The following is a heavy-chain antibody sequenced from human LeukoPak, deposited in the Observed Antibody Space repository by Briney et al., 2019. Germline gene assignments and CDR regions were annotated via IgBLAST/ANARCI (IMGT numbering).Heavy chain of an antibody. J-gene: IGHJ5*02. Sequence: SETLSLTCAVYGGSFSNYYRSWIRQPPGKGLEWIGEIIPSGSINYNPSLKSRVAISVDTSQNQFSLKLSSVTAADTAVYYCARQDYRDSSGHNWFDPWGQGTQVTVSS. D-gene: IGHD3-22*01. V-gene: IGHV4-34*12. CDR1: GGSFSNYY. CDR2: IIPSGSI. CDR3: ARQDYRDSSGHNWFDP.